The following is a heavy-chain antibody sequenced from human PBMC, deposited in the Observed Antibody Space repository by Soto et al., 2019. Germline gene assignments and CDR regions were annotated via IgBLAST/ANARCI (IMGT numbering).Heavy chain of an antibody. CDR1: GDSISRYY. CDR3: ARRLTLATTTGDAFDI. CDR2: IYYSGST. Sequence: QVQLQESGPGLVKPSETLSLTCTVSGDSISRYYWSWIRQPPGKGLEWIGFIYYSGSTNYNPSLKSRVTMSVDMSRNQYSRRLSSVTAADTALYDCARRLTLATTTGDAFDIWVPGAMVTVSS. J-gene: IGHJ3*02. V-gene: IGHV4-59*01. D-gene: IGHD4-17*01.